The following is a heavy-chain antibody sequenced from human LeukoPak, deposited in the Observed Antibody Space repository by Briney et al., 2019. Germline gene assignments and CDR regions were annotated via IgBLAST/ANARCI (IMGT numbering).Heavy chain of an antibody. D-gene: IGHD1-7*01. J-gene: IGHJ4*02. CDR3: ARVTTGTTSNIDF. CDR1: GFTFSTYW. CDR2: INSDGSDT. V-gene: IGHV3-74*01. Sequence: GGSLKLSCAASGFTFSTYWMHWVRQGPGKGLVWVSRINSDGSDTSYADSVKGRFTISRDNAENTLYLQMNSLRADDTAVYYCARVTTGTTSNIDFWGQGTLVTVSS.